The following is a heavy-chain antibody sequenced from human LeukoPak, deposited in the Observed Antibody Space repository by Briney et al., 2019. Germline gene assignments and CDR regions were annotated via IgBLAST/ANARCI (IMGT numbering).Heavy chain of an antibody. CDR3: ARVKAGYYYYMDV. CDR1: GFTVSSNY. CDR2: IYSGGST. Sequence: GVSLRLSCAASGFTVSSNYMSWVRQAPGKGLEWVSVIYSGGSTYYADSVKGRFTISRDNSKNTLYLQMNSLRAEDTTVYYCARVKAGYYYYMDVWGKGTTVTVSS. D-gene: IGHD3-10*01. V-gene: IGHV3-53*01. J-gene: IGHJ6*03.